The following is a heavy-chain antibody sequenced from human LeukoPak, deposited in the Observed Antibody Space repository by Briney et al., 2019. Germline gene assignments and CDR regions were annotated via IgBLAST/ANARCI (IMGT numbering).Heavy chain of an antibody. CDR2: ISGSGGST. CDR3: AKARYSSGWTIFDY. CDR1: GFTFSSYA. D-gene: IGHD6-19*01. V-gene: IGHV3-23*01. Sequence: PGGSLRLSCAASGFTFSSYAMSWVRQAPGKGLEWVSAISGSGGSTYYADFVKGRFTISRDNSKNTLYLQMNSLRAEDTAVYYCAKARYSSGWTIFDYWGQGTLVTVSS. J-gene: IGHJ4*02.